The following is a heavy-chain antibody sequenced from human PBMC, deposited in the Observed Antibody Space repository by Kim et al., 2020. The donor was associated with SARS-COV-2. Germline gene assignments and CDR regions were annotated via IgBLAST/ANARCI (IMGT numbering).Heavy chain of an antibody. Sequence: SETLSLTCAVYGGSFSGYYWSWIRQPPGKGLEWIGEINHSGSTNYNPSLKSRVTISVDTSKNQFSLKLSSVTAADTAVYYCARGRTGVTIFGVAVYYMDVWGKGTTVTVSS. D-gene: IGHD3-3*01. J-gene: IGHJ6*03. CDR1: GGSFSGYY. V-gene: IGHV4-34*01. CDR3: ARGRTGVTIFGVAVYYMDV. CDR2: INHSGST.